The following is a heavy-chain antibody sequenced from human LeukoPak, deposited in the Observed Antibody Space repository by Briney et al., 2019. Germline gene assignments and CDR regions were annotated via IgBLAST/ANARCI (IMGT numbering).Heavy chain of an antibody. CDR1: GFTFSRYD. CDR3: TSHGSTYYFDY. Sequence: LAGGSLRLSCATSGFTFSRYDYNWVRQAPGKGLEWISYISISGVTKYYADSVRGRFTVSRDNAGDSLYLQMDSLRAEDTATYYCTSHGSTYYFDYCGQGTQVTVSS. V-gene: IGHV3-48*03. CDR2: ISISGVTK. J-gene: IGHJ4*02. D-gene: IGHD5/OR15-5a*01.